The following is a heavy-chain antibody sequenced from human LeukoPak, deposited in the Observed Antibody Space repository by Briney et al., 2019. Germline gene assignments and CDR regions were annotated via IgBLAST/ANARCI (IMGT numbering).Heavy chain of an antibody. CDR1: GYTLTELS. V-gene: IGHV1-24*01. D-gene: IGHD3-3*01. CDR2: FDPEDGET. CDR3: ATHREIGVVTRDAGNWFDP. J-gene: IGHJ5*02. Sequence: ASVNVSCTVSGYTLTELSMHWVRQAPGKGLEWMGGFDPEDGETIYAQKFQGRVTMTEDTSTDTAYMELSSLRSEDTAVYYCATHREIGVVTRDAGNWFDPWGQGTLVTVSS.